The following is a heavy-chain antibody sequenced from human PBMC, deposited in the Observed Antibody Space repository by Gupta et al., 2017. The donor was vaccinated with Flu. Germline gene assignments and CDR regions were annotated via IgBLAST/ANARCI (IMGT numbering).Heavy chain of an antibody. Sequence: EVQLVESGGGLVRPGGSLRLSCGASGFTLSSYSMNWVRQAPGKGLEWVSFISSSMSYIYYADSVKGRFTVSRDNAKNSLYLQMDSLRAEDTAVYYCARAWDIKTSNDYWGQGTLVTVSS. D-gene: IGHD1-26*01. J-gene: IGHJ4*02. CDR2: ISSSMSYI. CDR3: ARAWDIKTSNDY. CDR1: GFTLSSYS. V-gene: IGHV3-21*01.